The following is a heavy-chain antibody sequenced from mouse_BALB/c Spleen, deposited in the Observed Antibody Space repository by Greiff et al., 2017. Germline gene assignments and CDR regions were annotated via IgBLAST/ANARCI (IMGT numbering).Heavy chain of an antibody. Sequence: VKLMESGAELVRPGVSVKISCKGSGYTFTDYAMHWVKQSHAKSLEWIGVISTYYGDASYNQKFKGKATMTVDKSSSTAYMELARLTSEDSAIYYCAYDGYYPYAMDYWGQGTSVTVSS. CDR2: ISTYYGDA. CDR3: AYDGYYPYAMDY. D-gene: IGHD2-3*01. V-gene: IGHV1S137*01. CDR1: GYTFTDYA. J-gene: IGHJ4*01.